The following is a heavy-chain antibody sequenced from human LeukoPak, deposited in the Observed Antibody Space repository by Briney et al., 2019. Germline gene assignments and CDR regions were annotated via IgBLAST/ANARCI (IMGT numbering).Heavy chain of an antibody. D-gene: IGHD3-16*01. Sequence: SETLSLTCTVSGGSVRSDDYYWSWIRQPPGMGLEWIGHIYHTGSIVYNSFLESRITISLDMSNNQFSLKLTSVTAADTAVYFCARDQGGSPHPHAFDIWGKGTTVTVSS. CDR2: IYHTGSI. J-gene: IGHJ3*02. CDR1: GGSVRSDDYY. CDR3: ARDQGGSPHPHAFDI. V-gene: IGHV4-61*08.